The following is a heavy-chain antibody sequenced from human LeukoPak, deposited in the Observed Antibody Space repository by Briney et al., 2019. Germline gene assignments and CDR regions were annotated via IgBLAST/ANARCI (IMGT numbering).Heavy chain of an antibody. V-gene: IGHV3-9*01. Sequence: QPGRSLRLSCAGSGFIFNNYAMHWVRQPPGKGLEWVSGISWNSGTIDYADSVRGRFTISRDNAKNSLYLQMNSLRAEDTAVYYCAREGRSFTIAAAGTLFYWGQGTLVTVSS. CDR3: AREGRSFTIAAAGTLFY. D-gene: IGHD6-13*01. CDR1: GFIFNNYA. CDR2: ISWNSGTI. J-gene: IGHJ4*02.